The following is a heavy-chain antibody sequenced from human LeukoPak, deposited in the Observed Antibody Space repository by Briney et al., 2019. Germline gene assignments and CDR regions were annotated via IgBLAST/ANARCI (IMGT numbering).Heavy chain of an antibody. Sequence: GGSLRLSCAASGFTFSSYAMSWVRQAPGKGLEWVSAISGSGGSTYYADSVKGRFTISRDNSKNTLYLQMNSLRAEDRAVYYCAKDNGGSSWLNWFDPWGQGTLVTVSS. CDR1: GFTFSSYA. D-gene: IGHD6-13*01. CDR3: AKDNGGSSWLNWFDP. J-gene: IGHJ5*02. CDR2: ISGSGGST. V-gene: IGHV3-23*01.